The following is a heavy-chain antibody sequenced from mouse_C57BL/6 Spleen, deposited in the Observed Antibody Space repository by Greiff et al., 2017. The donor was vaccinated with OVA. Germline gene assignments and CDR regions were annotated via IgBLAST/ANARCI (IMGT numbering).Heavy chain of an antibody. CDR3: ARQRGPSWFAY. CDR1: GFTFSSYG. J-gene: IGHJ3*01. Sequence: EVKLMESGGDLVKPGGSLKLSCAASGFTFSSYGMSWVRQTPDKRLEWVATISSGGSYTYYPDSVKGRFTISRDNAKNTLYLQMSSLKSEDTAMYYCARQRGPSWFAYWGQGTLVTVSA. V-gene: IGHV5-6*01. CDR2: ISSGGSYT.